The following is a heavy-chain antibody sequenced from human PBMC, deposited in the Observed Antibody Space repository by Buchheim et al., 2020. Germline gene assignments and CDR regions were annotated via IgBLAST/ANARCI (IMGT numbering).Heavy chain of an antibody. D-gene: IGHD2-21*02. V-gene: IGHV4-30-4*01. CDR2: MYTTGDT. CDR3: AREGLDIDVVVTTIGRYRFDS. J-gene: IGHJ4*02. Sequence: QVQLQESGPGLVRPSQTLSLTCSVSGGSINSGDYYWSWIRQPPGKGLEWIGCMYTTGDTHYNPSLKSRLTISADTSKNQVSLKMRSVTAADTAVYYCAREGLDIDVVVTTIGRYRFDSWGQGTL. CDR1: GGSINSGDYY.